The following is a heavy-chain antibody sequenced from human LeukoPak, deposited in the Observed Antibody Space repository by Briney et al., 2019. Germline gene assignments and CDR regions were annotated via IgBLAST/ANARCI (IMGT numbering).Heavy chain of an antibody. Sequence: ASVTVSCKASGYPFTSYYVHWVRQAPGQGLEWMGTINPASGTTDNAPKFQGRVTMTRDTSTSTVYMQLRSLRSEDTAVYFCARGGAGTEDFWGQGTLVTVSS. V-gene: IGHV1-46*01. CDR3: ARGGAGTEDF. CDR2: INPASGTT. D-gene: IGHD1-1*01. CDR1: GYPFTSYY. J-gene: IGHJ4*02.